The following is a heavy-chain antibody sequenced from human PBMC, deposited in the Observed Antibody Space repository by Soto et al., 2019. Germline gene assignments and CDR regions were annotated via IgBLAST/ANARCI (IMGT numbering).Heavy chain of an antibody. V-gene: IGHV4-59*01. CDR2: IYEGGSP. D-gene: IGHD3-9*01. Sequence: SETLSLTCSVSGGSISNDYWHWIRQFPTRGLEWIGYIYEGGSPNYNPSVASRVTISLDASRKQFSLSLRSVTAADTAIYYCAKKLLVDTFDDAFDIWGQGTMVTVSS. CDR3: AKKLLVDTFDDAFDI. J-gene: IGHJ3*02. CDR1: GGSISNDY.